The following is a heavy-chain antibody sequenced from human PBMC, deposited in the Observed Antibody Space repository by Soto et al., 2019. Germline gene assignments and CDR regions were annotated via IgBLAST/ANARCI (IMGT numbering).Heavy chain of an antibody. D-gene: IGHD3-10*01. CDR3: ARASAESGVYYYYYGMDV. CDR1: GFTFSSYG. J-gene: IGHJ6*02. CDR2: IWYDGSNK. Sequence: PGGSLRLSCAASGFTFSSYGMHWVRQAPGKGLEWVAVIWYDGSNKYYADSVKGRFTISRDNSKNTLYLQMNSLRAENRAGYYCARASAESGVYYYYYGMDVWGQGTTVTVSS. V-gene: IGHV3-33*01.